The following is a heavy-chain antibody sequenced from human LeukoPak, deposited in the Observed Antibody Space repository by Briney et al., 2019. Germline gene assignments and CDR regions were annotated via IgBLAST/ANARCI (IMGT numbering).Heavy chain of an antibody. J-gene: IGHJ5*02. CDR2: TYYRSTWYN. CDR1: GDSVSSNSVT. CDR3: TRRLTQYDCFDP. Sequence: SQTLSLTCAISGDSVSSNSVTWNWIRQSPSRGLEWLGRTYYRSTWYNDYAVSVRGRITVNPDTSKNQFSLHLNSVTPEDTAVYYCTRRLTQYDCFDPWGQGILVTVSS. V-gene: IGHV6-1*01. D-gene: IGHD2-2*01.